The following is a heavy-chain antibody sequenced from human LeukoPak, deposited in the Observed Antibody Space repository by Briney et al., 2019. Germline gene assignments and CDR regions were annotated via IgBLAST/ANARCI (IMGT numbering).Heavy chain of an antibody. J-gene: IGHJ4*02. D-gene: IGHD2-21*01. V-gene: IGHV4-38-2*01. Sequence: PSETLSLTCAVSGYSISSGYYWGWIRQPPGKGLEWIGSIYHSGSTYYNPSLKSRVTISVDTSKNQFSLKLSSVTAADTAVYYCAGYVVVIDYWGRGTLVTVSS. CDR1: GYSISSGYY. CDR3: AGYVVVIDY. CDR2: IYHSGST.